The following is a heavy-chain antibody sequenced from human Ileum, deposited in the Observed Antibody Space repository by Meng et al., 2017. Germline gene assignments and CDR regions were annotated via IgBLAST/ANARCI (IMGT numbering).Heavy chain of an antibody. D-gene: IGHD3-10*01. V-gene: IGHV4-31*03. Sequence: GQHQESGPGLVKPSQNLSPTCTVSGGSISSGGYYWSWIRQHPGKGLEWIGYIYYSGSTYYNPSLKSRVTISVDTSKNQFSLKLSSVTAADTAVYYCAGTITMVRGVIMPFDYWGQGTLVTVSS. J-gene: IGHJ4*02. CDR3: AGTITMVRGVIMPFDY. CDR2: IYYSGST. CDR1: GGSISSGGYY.